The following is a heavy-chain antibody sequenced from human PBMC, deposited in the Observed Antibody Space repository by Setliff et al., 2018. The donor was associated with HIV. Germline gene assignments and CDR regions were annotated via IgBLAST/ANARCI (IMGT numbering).Heavy chain of an antibody. D-gene: IGHD5-12*01. CDR3: ARQPLYNDYDWRSYYFDY. Sequence: SETLSLTCTVSGASITSHYWGWIRQPPGKGLEWIGSMYHTGSTYYSPSLNSRFTISVDTSKNQFSLKLRSVTAADTAVYYCARQPLYNDYDWRSYYFDYWGQGSLVTVSS. CDR1: GASITSHY. V-gene: IGHV4-38-2*02. J-gene: IGHJ4*02. CDR2: MYHTGST.